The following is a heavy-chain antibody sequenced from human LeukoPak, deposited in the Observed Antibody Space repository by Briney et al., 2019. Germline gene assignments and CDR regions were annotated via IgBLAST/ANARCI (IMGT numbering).Heavy chain of an antibody. CDR2: ISGSGGST. Sequence: GGSLRLSCAASGFTFSSYAMSWVRQAPGKGLEWVSAISGSGGSTYYADSVKGRFTISRDNSKNTLYLQMNSLRAEDTAVYYCAIGCSGGSCSYMGYWGQGTLVTVSS. J-gene: IGHJ4*02. V-gene: IGHV3-23*01. CDR1: GFTFSSYA. CDR3: AIGCSGGSCSYMGY. D-gene: IGHD2-15*01.